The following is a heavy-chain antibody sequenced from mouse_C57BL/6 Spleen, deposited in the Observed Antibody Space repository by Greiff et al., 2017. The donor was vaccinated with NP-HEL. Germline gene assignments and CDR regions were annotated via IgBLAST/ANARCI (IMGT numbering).Heavy chain of an antibody. J-gene: IGHJ3*01. CDR3: ANLITTVVPFAY. V-gene: IGHV1-7*01. CDR1: GYTFTSYW. CDR2: INPSSGYT. Sequence: QVQLQQSGAELAKPGASVKLSCKASGYTFTSYWMHWVKQRPGQGLEWIGYINPSSGYTTYNQKFKDKATLTADKSSSTAYMQLSSLTYEDSAVYYCANLITTVVPFAYWGQGTLVTVSA. D-gene: IGHD1-1*01.